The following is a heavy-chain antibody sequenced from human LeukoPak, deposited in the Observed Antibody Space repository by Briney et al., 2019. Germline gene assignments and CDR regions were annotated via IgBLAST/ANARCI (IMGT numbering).Heavy chain of an antibody. Sequence: SETLSLTCTVSGGSISSSSYYWGWIRQPPGKGLEWIGSIYYSGSTYYNPSLKSRVTISVDTSKNQFSLKLSSVTAADTAVYYCARDTLIAAFDYWGQGTLVTVSS. CDR3: ARDTLIAAFDY. J-gene: IGHJ4*02. CDR2: IYYSGST. V-gene: IGHV4-39*07. D-gene: IGHD2/OR15-2a*01. CDR1: GGSISSSSYY.